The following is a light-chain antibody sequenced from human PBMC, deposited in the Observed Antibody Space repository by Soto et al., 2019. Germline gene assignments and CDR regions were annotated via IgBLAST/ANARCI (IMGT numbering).Light chain of an antibody. CDR1: QAIRTA. Sequence: ALQLTQSPSSLYASVGDRVTITCRASQAIRTALGWYQQKPGKVPKLLIYAASILQSGVPSRFSGSVSGTDFTLTISSLQPEDFATYYCLLDFRYFWAFGQGTKVEIK. V-gene: IGKV1-6*01. CDR2: AAS. CDR3: LLDFRYFWA. J-gene: IGKJ1*01.